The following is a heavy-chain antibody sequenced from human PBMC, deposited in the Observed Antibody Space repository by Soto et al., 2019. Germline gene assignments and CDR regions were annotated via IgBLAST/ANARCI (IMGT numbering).Heavy chain of an antibody. CDR1: GYTLTELS. V-gene: IGHV1-24*01. Sequence: GASVKVSCKVSGYTLTELSMHWVRQAPGKGLEWMGGFDPEDGETIYAQKFQGRVTMTEDTSTDTAYMELSSLRSEDTAVYYCAAIRITMIVVPTINHMSGWFDPWGQGTLVTVSS. CDR3: AAIRITMIVVPTINHMSGWFDP. CDR2: FDPEDGET. D-gene: IGHD3-22*01. J-gene: IGHJ5*02.